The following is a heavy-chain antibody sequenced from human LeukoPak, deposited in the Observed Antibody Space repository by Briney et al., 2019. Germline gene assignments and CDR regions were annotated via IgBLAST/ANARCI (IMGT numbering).Heavy chain of an antibody. CDR3: ARASGRYSDAFDI. Sequence: GASVKVSCKASGYTFTGYYMHWVRQTPGQGLGWMGWINPNSGGTNYAQNFQGRVTMTRDTSISTAYMELSRLRPDDTALYYCARASGRYSDAFDIWGQGTMVTVSS. J-gene: IGHJ3*02. CDR2: INPNSGGT. V-gene: IGHV1-2*02. CDR1: GYTFTGYY. D-gene: IGHD1-26*01.